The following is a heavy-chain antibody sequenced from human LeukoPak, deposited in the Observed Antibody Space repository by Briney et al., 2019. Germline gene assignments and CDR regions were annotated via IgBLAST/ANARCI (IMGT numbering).Heavy chain of an antibody. J-gene: IGHJ4*02. CDR2: IYSSESI. V-gene: IGHV4-4*07. CDR3: ARHQYSSSWYMGFDY. D-gene: IGHD6-13*01. CDR1: GGSMSGYY. Sequence: PSETLSLTCSVSGGSMSGYYWSWIRQFAGKGLEWIGRIYSSESINYSPSLKSRVTMSVDTSKNRFYLKLTSVTAADTAVYYCARHQYSSSWYMGFDYWGQGTLVTVSS.